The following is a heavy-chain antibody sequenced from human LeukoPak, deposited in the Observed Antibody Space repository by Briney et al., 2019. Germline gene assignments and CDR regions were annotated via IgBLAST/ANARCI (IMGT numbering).Heavy chain of an antibody. Sequence: SETLSLTCTVSGGSISSGSYYWSWIRQPAGKGLEWIGRIYTSGSTNYNPSLKGRVTISVDTSKNQFSLKLSSVTAADTAVYYCARDRVTYFDYWGQGTLVTVSS. CDR3: ARDRVTYFDY. CDR1: GGSISSGSYY. V-gene: IGHV4-61*02. D-gene: IGHD5-18*01. CDR2: IYTSGST. J-gene: IGHJ4*02.